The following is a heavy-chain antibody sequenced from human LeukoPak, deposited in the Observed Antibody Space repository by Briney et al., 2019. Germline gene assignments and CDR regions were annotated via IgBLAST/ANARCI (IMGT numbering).Heavy chain of an antibody. V-gene: IGHV1-2*02. CDR2: INPNSGGT. J-gene: IGHJ4*02. D-gene: IGHD2-2*02. Sequence: ASVKVSCKASGYTFTGYYMHWVRQAPGQGLEWMGWINPNSGGTNYAQKFQGRVTMTRDTSISTAYMELSRLRSDDTAVYYCARDIRFVVVPAATPLGPDYWGQGTLVTVSS. CDR1: GYTFTGYY. CDR3: ARDIRFVVVPAATPLGPDY.